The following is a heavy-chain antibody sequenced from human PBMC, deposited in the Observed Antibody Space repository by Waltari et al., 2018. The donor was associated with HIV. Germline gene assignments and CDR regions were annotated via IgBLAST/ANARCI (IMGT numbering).Heavy chain of an antibody. CDR3: AREDTAMAAGGPFFDY. D-gene: IGHD5-18*01. CDR1: GGPFCSYA. J-gene: IGHJ4*02. V-gene: IGHV1-69*01. CDR2: IIPIFGTA. Sequence: QVQLVQSGAEVKKPGSSVNVSCKASGGPFCSYATSWVRPPPGQGLEWMGGIIPIFGTANYAQKFQGRVTITADESTSTAYMELSSLRSEDTAVYYCAREDTAMAAGGPFFDYWGQGTLVTVSS.